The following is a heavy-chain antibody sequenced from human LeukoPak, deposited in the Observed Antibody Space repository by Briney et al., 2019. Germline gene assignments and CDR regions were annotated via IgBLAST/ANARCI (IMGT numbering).Heavy chain of an antibody. CDR3: ARERPHRKTIIDYYCYFMDV. CDR1: GYTFTSYG. D-gene: IGHD4/OR15-4a*01. Sequence: ASVKVSCKASGYTFTSYGISWVRQAPGQGLEWMGWISAYNGNTNYAQKLQGRVTMTTDTSTSTAYMELRSLRSDDTAVYYCARERPHRKTIIDYYCYFMDVWGEGTTVTVSS. CDR2: ISAYNGNT. J-gene: IGHJ6*03. V-gene: IGHV1-18*01.